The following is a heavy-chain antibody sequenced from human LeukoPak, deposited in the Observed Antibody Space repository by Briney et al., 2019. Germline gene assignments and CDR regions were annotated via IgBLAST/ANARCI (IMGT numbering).Heavy chain of an antibody. CDR2: INPNSGGT. V-gene: IGHV1-2*02. D-gene: IGHD6-19*01. J-gene: IGHJ6*02. Sequence: ASVKVSCKASGYTFTCYYMHWVRQAPGQGLEWMGWINPNSGGTNYAQKFQGRVTMTSDTSISTAYMELSRLRSDDTAVYYCARDLAVAGDYYYYGMDVWGQGTTVTVSS. CDR1: GYTFTCYY. CDR3: ARDLAVAGDYYYYGMDV.